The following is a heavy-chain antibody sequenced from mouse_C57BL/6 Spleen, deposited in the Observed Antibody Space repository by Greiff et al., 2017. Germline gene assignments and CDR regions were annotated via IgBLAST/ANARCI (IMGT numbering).Heavy chain of an antibody. J-gene: IGHJ2*01. CDR2: IDPSDSYT. Sequence: QVHVKQPGAELVMPGASVKLSCKASGYTFTSYWMHWVKQRPGQGLEWIGEIDPSDSYTNYNQKFKGKSTLTVDKSSSTAYMQLSSLTSEDSAVYYCARESYYGSRDFDYWGQGTTLTVSS. CDR3: ARESYYGSRDFDY. D-gene: IGHD1-1*01. CDR1: GYTFTSYW. V-gene: IGHV1-69*01.